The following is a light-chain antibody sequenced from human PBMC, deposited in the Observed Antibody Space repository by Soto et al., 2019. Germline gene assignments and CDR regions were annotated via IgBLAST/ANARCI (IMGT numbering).Light chain of an antibody. V-gene: IGKV3-11*01. J-gene: IGKJ5*01. CDR2: DAS. CDR1: QSVGIY. Sequence: EIVLTQSPATLSLSPGERATLSCRASQSVGIYLGWYQQRPGQAPRLLIYDASKRAAGIPARFSGSGSGTDFTLTISSLEPEDFAVYYCQHRSTWPRAFGQGKRLEIK. CDR3: QHRSTWPRA.